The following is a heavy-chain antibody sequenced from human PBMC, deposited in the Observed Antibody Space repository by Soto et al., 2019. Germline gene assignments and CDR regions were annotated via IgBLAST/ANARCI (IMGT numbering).Heavy chain of an antibody. CDR3: ARGTMLRGPGYYYGLDV. J-gene: IGHJ6*02. D-gene: IGHD3-10*01. CDR2: IYSSGST. Sequence: SETLSLTCAVSGASFSRGGHFWTWIRQSPGKGLEWIGYIYSSGSTHYNPSLQSRLSISLDTSKSQFSLNLTSVTAADTAIYYCARGTMLRGPGYYYGLDVWGQGTTVTVS. CDR1: GASFSRGGHF. V-gene: IGHV4-31*11.